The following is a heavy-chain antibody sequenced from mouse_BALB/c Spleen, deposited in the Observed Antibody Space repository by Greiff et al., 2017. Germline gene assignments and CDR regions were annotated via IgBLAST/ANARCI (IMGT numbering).Heavy chain of an antibody. CDR3: ARGRNYYAMDY. CDR2: ISYSGST. J-gene: IGHJ4*01. Sequence: VQLQQSGPGLVKPSQSLSLTCTVTGYSITSDYAWNWIRQFPGNKLEWMGYISYSGSTSYNPSLKSRISITRDTSKNQFFLQLNSVTTEDTATYYCARGRNYYAMDYWGQGTSVTVSS. CDR1: GYSITSDYA. V-gene: IGHV3-2*02.